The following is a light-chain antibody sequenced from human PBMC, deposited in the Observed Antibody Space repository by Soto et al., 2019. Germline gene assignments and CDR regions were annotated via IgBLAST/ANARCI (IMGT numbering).Light chain of an antibody. Sequence: EIVLTQSPGTLSLSPGERATLSCRASQSVSSRYLAWYQQKPGQAPRLLIYGASSRATGIPDRFSGSGSGKDFTLTISRLEPEDFAVYYCQQYGSSAPGTFGQGTKVEIK. CDR1: QSVSSRY. CDR2: GAS. CDR3: QQYGSSAPGT. V-gene: IGKV3-20*01. J-gene: IGKJ1*01.